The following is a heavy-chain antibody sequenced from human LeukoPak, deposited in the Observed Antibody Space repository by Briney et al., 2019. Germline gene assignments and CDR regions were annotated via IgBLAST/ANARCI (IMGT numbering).Heavy chain of an antibody. CDR3: ARGGLHYDILTGYYN. V-gene: IGHV3-21*01. J-gene: IGHJ4*02. Sequence: GGSLRLSCAASGFTFSSYSMNWVRQAPGKGLEWVSSISSGSSYIYYADSVKGRFTISRDNAKNSLYLQMNSLRAEDTAVYYCARGGLHYDILTGYYNWGQGTLVTVSS. D-gene: IGHD3-9*01. CDR2: ISSGSSYI. CDR1: GFTFSSYS.